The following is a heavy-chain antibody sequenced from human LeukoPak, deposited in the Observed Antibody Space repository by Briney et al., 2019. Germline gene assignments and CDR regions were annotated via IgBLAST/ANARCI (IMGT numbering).Heavy chain of an antibody. D-gene: IGHD3-10*01. CDR3: ARGPSQFGEMAY. CDR1: GGSISSYY. Sequence: RPSETLSLTCTVSGGSISSYYWSWIRQPPGQGLEWIGYIYYSGSTNYNPSLKSRVTISVDTSKNQFSLKLSSVTAADTAVYYCARGPSQFGEMAYWGQGTLVTVSS. V-gene: IGHV4-59*01. J-gene: IGHJ4*02. CDR2: IYYSGST.